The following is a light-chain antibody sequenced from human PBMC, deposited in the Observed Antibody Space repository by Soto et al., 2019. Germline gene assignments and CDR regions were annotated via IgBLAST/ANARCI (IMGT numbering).Light chain of an antibody. CDR2: GAS. CDR1: QSLTSSY. J-gene: IGKJ4*01. Sequence: EIVLTQSPGTLSLSPGERATLSCRASQSLTSSYLAWYQQKPGQAPRLLIYGASSRATGIPDRFTGSGSGTDFTLTISKLEPEDFAVYYCQPYNHWPLHFGGGTKVDIK. CDR3: QPYNHWPLH. V-gene: IGKV3-20*01.